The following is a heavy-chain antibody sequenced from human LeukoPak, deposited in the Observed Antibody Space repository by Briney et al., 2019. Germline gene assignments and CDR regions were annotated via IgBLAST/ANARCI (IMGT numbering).Heavy chain of an antibody. Sequence: PSETLSLTCTVSGGSISSYYWTWIRQPPGKGLEWIGYIYHSGNTNCNPSLKSRVTISVDTSKNQFSLKVSSVTAADTAVYYCARHSSSSRGWFDPWGQGTLVTVSS. D-gene: IGHD6-6*01. J-gene: IGHJ5*02. CDR3: ARHSSSSRGWFDP. CDR2: IYHSGNT. CDR1: GGSISSYY. V-gene: IGHV4-59*01.